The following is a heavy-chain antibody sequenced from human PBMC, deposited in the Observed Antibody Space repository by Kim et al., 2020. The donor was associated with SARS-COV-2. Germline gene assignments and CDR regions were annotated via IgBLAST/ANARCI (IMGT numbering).Heavy chain of an antibody. CDR2: ISSSGSTI. CDR1: GFTFSDYY. V-gene: IGHV3-11*04. D-gene: IGHD3-10*01. J-gene: IGHJ4*02. CDR3: ATSYYYGSGSYYRYFDY. Sequence: GGSLRLSCAASGFTFSDYYMSWIRQAPGKGLEWVSYISSSGSTIYYADSVKGRFTISRDNAKNSLYLQMNSLRAEDTAVYYCATSYYYGSGSYYRYFDYWGQGTLVTVSS.